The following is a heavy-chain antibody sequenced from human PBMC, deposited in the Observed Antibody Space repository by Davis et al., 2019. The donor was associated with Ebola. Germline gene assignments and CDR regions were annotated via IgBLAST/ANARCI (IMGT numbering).Heavy chain of an antibody. D-gene: IGHD5-24*01. CDR3: ARESPRDGYCDY. V-gene: IGHV3-21*01. J-gene: IGHJ4*02. CDR1: GFTFSSYA. Sequence: GESLKISCAASGFTFSSYAMSWVRQAPGKGLEWVSAIRSSSSYIYYADSVKGRFTISSDKSKNTLYLQMNSLRAEDTAVYYCARESPRDGYCDYWGQGTLVTASS. CDR2: IRSSSSYI.